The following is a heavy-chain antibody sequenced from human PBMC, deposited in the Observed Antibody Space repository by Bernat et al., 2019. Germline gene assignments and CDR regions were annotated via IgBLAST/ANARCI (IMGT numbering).Heavy chain of an antibody. D-gene: IGHD6-6*01. CDR3: ARHEDSSSSYYYYYMDV. CDR2: IYYSGST. V-gene: IGHV4-39*01. Sequence: QLQLQESGPGLVKPSETLSLTCTVSGGSISSSSYYWGWIRQPPGKGLEWIGSIYYSGSTYYNPSLKSRVTISVDTSKNQFSLKLSSVTAADTAVYYCARHEDSSSSYYYYYMDVWGKGTTVTVSS. CDR1: GGSISSSSYY. J-gene: IGHJ6*03.